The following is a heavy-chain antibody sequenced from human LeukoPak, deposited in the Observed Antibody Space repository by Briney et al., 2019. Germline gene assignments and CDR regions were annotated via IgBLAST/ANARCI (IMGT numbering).Heavy chain of an antibody. CDR2: INPNSGDT. CDR1: GYTFTGYY. J-gene: IGHJ4*02. CDR3: AREDGAVRY. D-gene: IGHD4-17*01. V-gene: IGHV1-18*04. Sequence: ASVKVSCKASGYTFTGYYMNWVRQAPGQGLEWMGWINPNSGDTNYAQKLQGRVTMTTDTSTSTAYMELRSLRSDDTAVYYCAREDGAVRYWGQGTLVTVSS.